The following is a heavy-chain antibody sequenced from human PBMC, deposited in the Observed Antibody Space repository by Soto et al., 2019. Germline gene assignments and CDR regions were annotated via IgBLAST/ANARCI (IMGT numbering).Heavy chain of an antibody. Sequence: VQLQGSGPGLVKPSQTLSLTCTVSGASVNTGDYYWSYIRQSPGKGLEWLGYIFYSGDTYYNPSLKSRATISLNTSRNQISLTLTSVTDADTAVYFCVGTGTTDDFWGQGTLVTFSS. CDR3: VGTGTTDDF. V-gene: IGHV4-30-4*01. CDR1: GASVNTGDYY. D-gene: IGHD1-7*01. CDR2: IFYSGDT. J-gene: IGHJ1*01.